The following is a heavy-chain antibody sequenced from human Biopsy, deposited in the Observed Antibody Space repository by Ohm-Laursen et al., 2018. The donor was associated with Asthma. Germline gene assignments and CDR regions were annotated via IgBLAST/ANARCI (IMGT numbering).Heavy chain of an antibody. J-gene: IGHJ6*02. CDR3: ARAVDYSHYYGIDV. V-gene: IGHV1-18*01. D-gene: IGHD3-10*01. CDR2: ISVYNGNT. Sequence: SVKVSCKTSGSTFNSAGITWARQAPGQGLEWMGWISVYNGNTKVAQKLQDRVTMITDTSTSTAYMEWRSLRSDDTAVYFCARAVDYSHYYGIDVWGQGTTVTVS. CDR1: GSTFNSAG.